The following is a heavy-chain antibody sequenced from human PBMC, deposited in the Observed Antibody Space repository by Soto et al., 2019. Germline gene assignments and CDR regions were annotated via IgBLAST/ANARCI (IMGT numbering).Heavy chain of an antibody. CDR3: AREVRYYDSSGYYLYGMDV. D-gene: IGHD3-22*01. Sequence: QVQLQQSGPGLVKPSQTLSLTCAISGDSVSSNSAAWNWIRQSPSRGLECLGRTYYRSKWYNDYAVSVKSRITINPDTSRNQFSLQLNSVTPEDTAVYYCAREVRYYDSSGYYLYGMDVWGQGTTVTVSS. J-gene: IGHJ6*02. CDR2: TYYRSKWYN. V-gene: IGHV6-1*01. CDR1: GDSVSSNSAA.